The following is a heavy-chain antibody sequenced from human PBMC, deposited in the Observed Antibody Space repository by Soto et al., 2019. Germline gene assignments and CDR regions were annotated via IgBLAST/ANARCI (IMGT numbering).Heavy chain of an antibody. V-gene: IGHV3-23*01. Sequence: GGSLRLSCAASGFTFSSYAMSWVRQAPGKGLEWVSAISGSGGSTYYADSVKGRFTISRDNSKNTLYLQMNSLRAEDTAVYYCAKGDSGIFYYYYMDVWGKGTTVTVSS. J-gene: IGHJ6*03. D-gene: IGHD3-10*01. CDR2: ISGSGGST. CDR1: GFTFSSYA. CDR3: AKGDSGIFYYYYMDV.